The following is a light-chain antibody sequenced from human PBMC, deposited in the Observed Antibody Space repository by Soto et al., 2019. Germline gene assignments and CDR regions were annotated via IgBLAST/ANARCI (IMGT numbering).Light chain of an antibody. Sequence: DIQMTQSPSSLSASVGDRVTITCRASQSISTYLIWYQQKPGKAPKLLIYATSSLQSGVPSRFSGSGSATDFTLTISSLQPEDFATYYWQQSYSTPPGTFGQGTKVEIK. CDR2: ATS. J-gene: IGKJ1*01. V-gene: IGKV1-39*01. CDR3: QQSYSTPPGT. CDR1: QSISTY.